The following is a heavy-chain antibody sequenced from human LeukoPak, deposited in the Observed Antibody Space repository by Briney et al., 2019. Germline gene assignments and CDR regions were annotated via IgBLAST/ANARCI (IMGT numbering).Heavy chain of an antibody. CDR1: GGSFSGYY. D-gene: IGHD1-14*01. CDR3: ARGVRTAAYYMDV. CDR2: INHSGST. Sequence: PSETLSLTCAVYGGSFSGYYWSWIRQPPGKGLEWIGEINHSGSTNYNPSLKSRVTISVDTSKNQFSLKLSSVTAADTAVYYCARGVRTAAYYMDVWGKGTTVTISS. V-gene: IGHV4-34*01. J-gene: IGHJ6*03.